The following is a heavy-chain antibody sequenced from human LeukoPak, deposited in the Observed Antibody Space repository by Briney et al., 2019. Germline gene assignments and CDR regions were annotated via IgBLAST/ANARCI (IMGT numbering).Heavy chain of an antibody. CDR1: GNSICSYY. J-gene: IGHJ2*01. D-gene: IGHD2-21*01. Sequence: PSETLSLSCTVSGNSICSYYRSWVRQPPGKGLEYIGYIHTSGNTNYTPSLKSRVTISVDTSKNHFSLKLSSVTAADTAVYYCAKLEFSLFRPRDWYLDIWGRGTPVTVSS. CDR2: IHTSGNT. V-gene: IGHV4-4*09. CDR3: AKLEFSLFRPRDWYLDI.